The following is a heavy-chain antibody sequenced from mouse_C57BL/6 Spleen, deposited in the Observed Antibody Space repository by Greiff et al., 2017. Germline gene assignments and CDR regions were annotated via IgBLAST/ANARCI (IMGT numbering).Heavy chain of an antibody. V-gene: IGHV5-6*01. CDR1: GFTFSSYG. CDR2: ISSGGSYT. D-gene: IGHD3-2*02. J-gene: IGHJ3*01. Sequence: EVQGVESGGDLVKPGGSLKLSCAASGFTFSSYGMSWVRQTPDKRLEWVATISSGGSYTYYPDSVKGRFTISRDNAKNTLYLQMSSQKSEDTAMYYCARRLDSSGFAWFAYWGQGTLVTVSA. CDR3: ARRLDSSGFAWFAY.